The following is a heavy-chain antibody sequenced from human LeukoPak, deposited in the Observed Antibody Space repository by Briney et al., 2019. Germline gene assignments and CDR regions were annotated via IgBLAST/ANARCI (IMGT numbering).Heavy chain of an antibody. D-gene: IGHD3-3*01. V-gene: IGHV5-51*01. J-gene: IGHJ4*02. CDR1: GYSFTSYW. Sequence: GESLKISCKGSGYSFTSYWIGWVRQVPGKGLEWMGIIYPGDSDTRYSPSFQGQVTVSADKSISTAYLQWSSLKASDTAMYYCARSPLEWYLQEDYWGQGTLVTVSS. CDR2: IYPGDSDT. CDR3: ARSPLEWYLQEDY.